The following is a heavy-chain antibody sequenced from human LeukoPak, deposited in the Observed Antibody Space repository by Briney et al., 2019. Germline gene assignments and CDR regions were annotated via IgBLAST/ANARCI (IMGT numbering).Heavy chain of an antibody. CDR1: GGTFSSCA. J-gene: IGHJ3*02. D-gene: IGHD1-26*01. CDR2: IIPILGIP. CDR3: ATDQGIVGATGGAFDI. Sequence: GASVKVSCKASGGTFSSCAISWVRQAPGQGLEWMGRIIPILGIPNYAQKFQGRVTMTEDTSTDTAYMELSSLRSEDTAVYYCATDQGIVGATGGAFDIWGQGTMVTVSS. V-gene: IGHV1-69*04.